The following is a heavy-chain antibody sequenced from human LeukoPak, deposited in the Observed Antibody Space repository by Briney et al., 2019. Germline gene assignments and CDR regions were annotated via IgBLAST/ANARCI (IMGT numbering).Heavy chain of an antibody. V-gene: IGHV3-7*01. J-gene: IGHJ4*02. CDR2: IKQDGSEK. Sequence: GGSLRLSCAASGFTFSSYWMSWVRQAPGKGLEWVANIKQDGSEKYYVDSVKGRFTISRDNAKNSLYLQMNSLRAEDTAVYYCAREEGGYSYGGDYWGQGTLVTVSS. D-gene: IGHD5-18*01. CDR3: AREEGGYSYGGDY. CDR1: GFTFSSYW.